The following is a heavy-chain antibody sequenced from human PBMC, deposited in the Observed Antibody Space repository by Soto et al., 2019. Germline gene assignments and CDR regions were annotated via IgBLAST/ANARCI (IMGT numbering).Heavy chain of an antibody. CDR3: ARNGTWFDP. J-gene: IGHJ5*02. V-gene: IGHV1-18*01. Sequence: QVQLLQSGAEVKQPGASVKVSCKASGYTFSSYGISWVRQAPGQGLEWMGWISTYSDNTNYAERFQGRVTMTTDTSTGTAYMELRSLGSDDTVVYYGARNGTWFDPGGQGTLVTVSS. CDR2: ISTYSDNT. CDR1: GYTFSSYG. D-gene: IGHD1-26*01.